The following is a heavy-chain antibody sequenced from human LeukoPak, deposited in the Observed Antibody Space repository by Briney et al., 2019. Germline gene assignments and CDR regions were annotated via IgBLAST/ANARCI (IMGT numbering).Heavy chain of an antibody. V-gene: IGHV3-15*01. D-gene: IGHD6-19*01. CDR2: IKSKTDGGTT. CDR3: TARPPDSSGWYGALVRAYYYYGMDV. J-gene: IGHJ6*02. Sequence: GGSLRLSCAASGFTFSNAWMSWVRQAPGKGLGWVGRIKSKTDGGTTDYAAPVKGRFTISRDDSKNTLYLQMNSLKTEDTAVYYCTARPPDSSGWYGALVRAYYYYGMDVWGQGTTVTVSS. CDR1: GFTFSNAW.